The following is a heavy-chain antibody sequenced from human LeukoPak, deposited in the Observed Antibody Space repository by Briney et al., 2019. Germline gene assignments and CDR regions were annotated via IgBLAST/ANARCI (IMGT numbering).Heavy chain of an antibody. CDR3: ARLGYCSSTSCYTGDRVSFDY. CDR1: GFSFDDYV. V-gene: IGHV3-9*01. Sequence: GRSLRLSCVASGFSFDDYVMHWVRQAPGKGLEWVSFISWSSNSVAYADSVRGRFTISRDNAKNSLYLQMNSLRAEDTAVYYCARLGYCSSTSCYTGDRVSFDYWGQGTLVTVSS. J-gene: IGHJ4*02. CDR2: ISWSSNSV. D-gene: IGHD2-2*02.